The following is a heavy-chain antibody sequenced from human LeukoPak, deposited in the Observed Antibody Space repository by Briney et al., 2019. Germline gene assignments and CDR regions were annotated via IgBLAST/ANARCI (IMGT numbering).Heavy chain of an antibody. CDR1: GYTVSSYV. D-gene: IGHD2-2*01. J-gene: IGHJ5*02. CDR2: MNPHSANA. Sequence: ASVKVSCKASGYTVSSYVINWVRPAAGHGLEWMGWMNPHSANAGYAQKFQGRVTMTRDTSISTAYMELSSLRSDDTAVYYCARIPHRVPHNWFDPWGQGTLVTVSS. V-gene: IGHV1-8*01. CDR3: ARIPHRVPHNWFDP.